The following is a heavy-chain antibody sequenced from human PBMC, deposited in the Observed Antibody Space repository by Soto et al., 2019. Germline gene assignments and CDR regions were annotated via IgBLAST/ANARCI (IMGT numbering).Heavy chain of an antibody. J-gene: IGHJ6*02. Sequence: ASVKVSCKASGYTFTSYGISWVRQAPGQGLEWMGWISAYNGNTNYAQKLQGRVTMTTDTSTSTAYMELRSLRSDDTAVYYCARAPAFWSGYSLLAYYYYGMDVWGQGTTVTVSS. CDR3: ARAPAFWSGYSLLAYYYYGMDV. V-gene: IGHV1-18*04. CDR1: GYTFTSYG. CDR2: ISAYNGNT. D-gene: IGHD3-3*01.